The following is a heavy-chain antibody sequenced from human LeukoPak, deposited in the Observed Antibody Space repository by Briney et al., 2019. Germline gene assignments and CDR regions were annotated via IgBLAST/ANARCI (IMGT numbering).Heavy chain of an antibody. Sequence: GGSLRLSCAASGFTFSSYAMSWVRQAPGKGLEWVANIKQDGSEKYYVDSVKGRFTISRDNAKNSLYLQMNSLRAEDTAVYYCAREPELNYYDSSGYYAPGATYYFDYWGQGTLVTVSS. CDR2: IKQDGSEK. J-gene: IGHJ4*02. V-gene: IGHV3-7*01. D-gene: IGHD3-22*01. CDR3: AREPELNYYDSSGYYAPGATYYFDY. CDR1: GFTFSSYA.